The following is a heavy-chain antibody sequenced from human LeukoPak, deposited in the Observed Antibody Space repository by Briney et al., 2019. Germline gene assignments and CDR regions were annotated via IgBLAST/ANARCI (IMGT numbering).Heavy chain of an antibody. J-gene: IGHJ4*02. Sequence: PGGSLRLSCAASGFTFSSYGMHWVRQAPGRGLEWVAVISYDGSNKYYADSVRGRFIISRDNSGDTLYLQMNSLRAEDTAVYYCARDSSGGSSWPPDYWAREPWSPSPQ. V-gene: IGHV3-30*03. D-gene: IGHD6-13*01. CDR3: ARDSSGGSSWPPDY. CDR1: GFTFSSYG. CDR2: ISYDGSNK.